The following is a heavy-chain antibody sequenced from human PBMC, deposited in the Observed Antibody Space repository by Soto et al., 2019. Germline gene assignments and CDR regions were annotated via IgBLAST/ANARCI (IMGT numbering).Heavy chain of an antibody. V-gene: IGHV4-59*08. CDR3: ASMGYHYGSGSYPLDY. CDR2: IYNSGST. D-gene: IGHD3-10*01. CDR1: GGSISSYY. Sequence: QVQLQESGPGLVKPSETLSLTCTVSGGSISSYYWTWIRQPPGKGLEWIGFIYNSGSTHYNPSLRSRVTTSVDTSKTQFSLKLRSVTAADTAVYYCASMGYHYGSGSYPLDYWGQGTLVTVSS. J-gene: IGHJ4*02.